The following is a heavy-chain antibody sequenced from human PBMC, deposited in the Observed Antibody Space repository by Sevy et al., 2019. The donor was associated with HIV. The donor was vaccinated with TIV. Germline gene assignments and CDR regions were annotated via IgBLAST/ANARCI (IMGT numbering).Heavy chain of an antibody. CDR1: GFTISSYW. D-gene: IGHD3-10*01. CDR3: VRAMASADSF. Sequence: GGSLRLSCAASGFTISSYWMLWVRQAPGKGLEWVANINQDGSTKYYLDSVKGRFNISKDNAKNSVVLQMNSLTAEDPGAYFCVRAMASADSFWGQGTLVTVSS. J-gene: IGHJ4*02. CDR2: INQDGSTK. V-gene: IGHV3-7*01.